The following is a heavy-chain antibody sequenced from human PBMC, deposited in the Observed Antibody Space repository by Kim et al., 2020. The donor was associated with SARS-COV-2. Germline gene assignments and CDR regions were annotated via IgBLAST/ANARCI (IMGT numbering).Heavy chain of an antibody. D-gene: IGHD2-15*01. CDR1: GFTFPDYS. CDR3: AREMWGSGDY. J-gene: IGHJ4*02. V-gene: IGHV3-11*06. CDR2: INYNSRNI. Sequence: GGSLRLSCAMSGFTFPDYSMSWLRQAPGKGLEWVSSINYNSRNIEYSDSVKGRFTISRDNTKCSLYLQMNSLRVEDTAVYFCAREMWGSGDYWGQGTLVT.